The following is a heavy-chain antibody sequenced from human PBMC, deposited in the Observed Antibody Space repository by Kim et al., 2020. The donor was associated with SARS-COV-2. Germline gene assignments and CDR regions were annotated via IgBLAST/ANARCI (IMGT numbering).Heavy chain of an antibody. CDR1: GLSFSHNW. V-gene: IGHV3-7*01. CDR3: ASELRLVSPPDYSHYGLDV. D-gene: IGHD6-6*01. J-gene: IGHJ6*02. CDR2: INQDGSEK. Sequence: GGSLRLSCGASGLSFSHNWMSWVRQAPGKGLEWVANINQDGSEKYYVDSVKGRFTISRDNAKMSLYLQMNSLRAEDTAVYYCASELRLVSPPDYSHYGLDVWGQGTTVTVSS.